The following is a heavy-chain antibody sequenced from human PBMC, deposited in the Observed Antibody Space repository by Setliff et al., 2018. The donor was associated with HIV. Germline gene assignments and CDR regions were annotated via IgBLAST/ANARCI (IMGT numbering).Heavy chain of an antibody. J-gene: IGHJ6*03. Sequence: PSETLSLTCAVSGGSISSSNWWSWVRQPPGKGLEWIGEIYHGGSTNYNPSLKSRVTISVDKSNNQFSLKLSSVTAADTAVYYCALRDSSGWYNYFMDVWGKGTTVTVS. CDR1: GGSISSSNW. CDR2: IYHGGST. D-gene: IGHD6-19*01. CDR3: ALRDSSGWYNYFMDV. V-gene: IGHV4-4*02.